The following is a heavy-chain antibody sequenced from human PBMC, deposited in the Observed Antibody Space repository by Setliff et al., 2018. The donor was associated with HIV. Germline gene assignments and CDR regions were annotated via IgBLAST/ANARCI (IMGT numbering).Heavy chain of an antibody. D-gene: IGHD3-3*01. CDR3: AREDVGIFGTDYYYYYMDV. CDR2: SYHSGST. Sequence: PSETLSLTCTVSGGSISSGPYYWKWIRQHHQHPAKSLEWIGYSYHSGSTYYNPTLKRRVTISLDTTKNQFSLKLSSVTAADTAVYYCAREDVGIFGTDYYYYYMDVWGKGTTVTVSS. CDR1: GGSISSGPYY. J-gene: IGHJ6*03. V-gene: IGHV4-31*03.